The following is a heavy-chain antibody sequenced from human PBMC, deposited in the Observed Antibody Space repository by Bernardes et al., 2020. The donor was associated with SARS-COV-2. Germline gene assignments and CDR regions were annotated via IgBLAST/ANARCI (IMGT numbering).Heavy chain of an antibody. V-gene: IGHV1-18*01. CDR2: ISADTGNT. CDR1: GYTFSIYS. CDR3: ARAGRVAAGIPEVWPGQMDAFDM. J-gene: IGHJ3*02. Sequence: ASMKVSCKASGYTFSIYSMSWVRQAPGQGLEWVGWISADTGNTVYAQKVQGRVSMTTDTSTSTAYLELRSLRSDDTAVYFCARAGRVAAGIPEVWPGQMDAFDMWGQGTMVTVSS. D-gene: IGHD2-15*01.